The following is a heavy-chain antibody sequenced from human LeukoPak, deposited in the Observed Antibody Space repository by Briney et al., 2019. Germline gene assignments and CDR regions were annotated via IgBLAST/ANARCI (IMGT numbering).Heavy chain of an antibody. V-gene: IGHV3-48*01. CDR1: GFTFSSYS. J-gene: IGHJ4*02. CDR2: ISSSSSTI. CDR3: ATDYDSTTPGYFDY. D-gene: IGHD3-22*01. Sequence: GGSLRLSCAASGFTFSSYSMNWVRQAPGKGLEWVSYISSSSSTIYYADSVKGRFTISRDNAKNPLYLQMNSLRAEDTAVYYCATDYDSTTPGYFDYCGQGTLVTVSS.